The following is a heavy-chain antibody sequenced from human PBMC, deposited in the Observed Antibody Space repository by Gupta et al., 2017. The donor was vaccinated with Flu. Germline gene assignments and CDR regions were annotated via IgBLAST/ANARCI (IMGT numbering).Heavy chain of an antibody. Sequence: EVQLVESGGGLVQPGRSLRLSCAASGFNFDDFAMHWVRQAPGKGLEWVSGISWNSGIVGYADSVKGRFTISRDNAKNSLYLQMNSPSTEDTALYFCEKSGTYSSSTGAFDSWGTGTMVPVSS. CDR1: GFNFDDFA. CDR2: ISWNSGIV. D-gene: IGHD6-6*01. CDR3: EKSGTYSSSTGAFDS. J-gene: IGHJ3*02. V-gene: IGHV3-9*01.